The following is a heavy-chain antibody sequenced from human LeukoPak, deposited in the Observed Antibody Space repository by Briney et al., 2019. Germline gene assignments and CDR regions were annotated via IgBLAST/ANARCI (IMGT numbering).Heavy chain of an antibody. CDR3: ARVKLRYYDSSGYDYYYYYGMDV. V-gene: IGHV1-8*01. Sequence: GASVKVSCKASGYTFTSYDINWVRQATGQGLEWMRWMNPNSGNTGYAQKFQGRVTMTRNTSISTAYMELSSLRSEDAAVYYCARVKLRYYDSSGYDYYYYYGMDVWGQGTTVTVSS. CDR1: GYTFTSYD. CDR2: MNPNSGNT. J-gene: IGHJ6*02. D-gene: IGHD3-22*01.